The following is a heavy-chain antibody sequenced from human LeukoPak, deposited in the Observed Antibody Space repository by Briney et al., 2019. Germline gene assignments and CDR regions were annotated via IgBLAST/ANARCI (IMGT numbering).Heavy chain of an antibody. CDR1: GYTLSELS. D-gene: IGHD5-12*01. V-gene: IGHV1-24*01. CDR2: FDPEDGEA. J-gene: IGHJ4*02. Sequence: GASVKVSCKVSGYTLSELSIHWVRQAPGKGLEWMGGFDPEDGEAIYAQKFQGRVTMTEDTSTDTAYMELTSLRSEDTAVYYCATGIIGWLMDYWGQGTLVTVSS. CDR3: ATGIIGWLMDY.